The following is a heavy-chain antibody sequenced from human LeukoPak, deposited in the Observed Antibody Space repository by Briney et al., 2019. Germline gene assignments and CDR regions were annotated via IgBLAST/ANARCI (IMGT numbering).Heavy chain of an antibody. CDR3: ANEDSSGSFYLY. D-gene: IGHD3-3*01. V-gene: IGHV3-7*03. Sequence: GGSLRLSCTVSGFIFSRYWMNWVRQAPGKGLEWVANINEDGREKYYVDSVKGRFTISRDISKNTLYLQMNSLRAEDTAVYHCANEDSSGSFYLYWGQGTLVTVSS. CDR2: INEDGREK. CDR1: GFIFSRYW. J-gene: IGHJ4*02.